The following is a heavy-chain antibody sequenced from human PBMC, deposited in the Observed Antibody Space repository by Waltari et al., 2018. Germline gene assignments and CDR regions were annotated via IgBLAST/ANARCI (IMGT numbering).Heavy chain of an antibody. Sequence: EVQLVESGGGLVQPGGSLRLSCAASGFTFSSYEMNWVRQAPGKGLEWVSYISSSGSTIYYADSVKGRFTISRDNAKNSLYLQMNSLRAEDTAVYYCARADNWNLGLDYWGQGTLVTVSS. V-gene: IGHV3-48*03. CDR3: ARADNWNLGLDY. D-gene: IGHD1-20*01. J-gene: IGHJ4*02. CDR2: ISSSGSTI. CDR1: GFTFSSYE.